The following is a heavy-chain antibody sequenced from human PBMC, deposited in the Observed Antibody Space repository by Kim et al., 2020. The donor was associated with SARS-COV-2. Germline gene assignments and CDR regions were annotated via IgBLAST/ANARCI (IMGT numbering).Heavy chain of an antibody. D-gene: IGHD5-18*01. V-gene: IGHV3-23*01. CDR3: AKDHRPQFRDTAMALSLVY. J-gene: IGHJ4*02. Sequence: GGSLRLSCAASGFTFSSYAMSWVRQAPGKGLEWVSAISGSGGSTYYADSVKGRFTISRDNSKNTLYLQMNSLRAEDTAVYYCAKDHRPQFRDTAMALSLVYWGQGTLVTVSS. CDR2: ISGSGGST. CDR1: GFTFSSYA.